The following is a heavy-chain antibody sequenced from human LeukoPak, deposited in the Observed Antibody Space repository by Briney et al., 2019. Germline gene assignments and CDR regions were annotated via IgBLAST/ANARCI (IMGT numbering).Heavy chain of an antibody. CDR1: GFTFSNYE. CDR2: ISDSGSTI. V-gene: IGHV3-48*03. CDR3: ARVSYFGSAGFDY. Sequence: GGSLRLSCGASGFTFSNYEMNWVRQAPGMALEWVSYISDSGSTIYYADSVRGRFTISRDNAKNSLYLQMNSLRAEDTAVYYCARVSYFGSAGFDYWGQGTLVTVSS. D-gene: IGHD2-21*01. J-gene: IGHJ4*02.